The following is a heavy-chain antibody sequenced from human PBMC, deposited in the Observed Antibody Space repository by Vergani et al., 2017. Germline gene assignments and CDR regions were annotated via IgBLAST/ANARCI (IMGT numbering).Heavy chain of an antibody. CDR1: GGTFSSYA. CDR3: ARDHSGSWGAGGSFDY. J-gene: IGHJ4*02. D-gene: IGHD6-13*01. CDR2: IIPIFGTA. V-gene: IGHV1-69*14. Sequence: QVQLVQSGAEVKKPGSSVKVSCKASGGTFSSYAISWVRQAPGQGLEWMGRIIPIFGTANYAQKFQGRVTITADKSTGTAYMELSSLRSEDTAVYDCARDHSGSWGAGGSFDYWGQGTLVTVSS.